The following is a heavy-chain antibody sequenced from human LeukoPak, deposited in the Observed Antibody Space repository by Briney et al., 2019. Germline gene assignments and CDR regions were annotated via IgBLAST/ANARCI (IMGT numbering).Heavy chain of an antibody. J-gene: IGHJ4*02. CDR2: INPSGGST. D-gene: IGHD3-10*01. V-gene: IGHV1-46*01. CDR3: AREGTMVRGVIITPLDY. CDR1: GYTFTSYY. Sequence: ASVKVSCKASGYTFTSYYMHWVRQAPGQGLEWMGLINPSGGSTSYAQKFQGRVTMTRDTSTSTVYMKLSSLRSEDTAMYYCAREGTMVRGVIITPLDYWGQGTLVTVSS.